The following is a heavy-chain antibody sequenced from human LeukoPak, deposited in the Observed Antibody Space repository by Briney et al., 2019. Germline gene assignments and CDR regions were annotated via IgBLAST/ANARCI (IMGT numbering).Heavy chain of an antibody. CDR1: GGSISNYGYY. CDR2: IYYSGST. V-gene: IGHV4-31*03. Sequence: PSETLSLTCTVSGGSISNYGYYWSWIRHHPGKGLEWIGYIYYSGSTYYNPSLKSRITLSVDTSKNRFSLKLTSVTAADTAVYYCARGGSYHSDSWSWGQGTLVTVSS. D-gene: IGHD6-13*01. CDR3: ARGGSYHSDSWS. J-gene: IGHJ4*02.